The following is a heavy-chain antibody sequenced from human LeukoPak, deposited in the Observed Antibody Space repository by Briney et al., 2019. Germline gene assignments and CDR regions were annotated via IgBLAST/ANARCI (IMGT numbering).Heavy chain of an antibody. V-gene: IGHV4-4*07. Sequence: SETLSLTCTVSGGSISSYYWSWIRQPAGKGLEWIGRIYTSGSTNYNPSLKSRVTMSVDTSKNQFSLKLSSVTAADTAVYYCASGGSSSMYYYMDVWGKGTRSPSP. CDR1: GGSISSYY. CDR2: IYTSGST. CDR3: ASGGSSSMYYYMDV. D-gene: IGHD6-6*01. J-gene: IGHJ6*03.